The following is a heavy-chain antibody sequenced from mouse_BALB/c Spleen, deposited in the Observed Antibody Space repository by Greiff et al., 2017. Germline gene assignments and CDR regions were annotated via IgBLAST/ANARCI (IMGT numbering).Heavy chain of an antibody. Sequence: EVKLQESGPELVKPGASVKIPCKASGYTFTDYNMDWVKQSHGKSLEWIGDINPNNGGTIYNQKFKGKATLTVDKSSSTAYMELRSLTSEDTAVYYCARQRLAWFAYGGQGTLVTVSA. CDR3: ARQRLAWFAY. CDR1: GYTFTDYN. D-gene: IGHD3-2*02. V-gene: IGHV1-18*01. J-gene: IGHJ3*01. CDR2: INPNNGGT.